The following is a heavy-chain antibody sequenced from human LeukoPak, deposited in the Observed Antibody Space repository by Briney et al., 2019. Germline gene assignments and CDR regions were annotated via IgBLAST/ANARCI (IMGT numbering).Heavy chain of an antibody. CDR3: ARDQHYYYYMDV. CDR2: IIPIFGTA. Sequence: SVKVSCKASGGTFSSYAISWVRQAPGQGLEWMGGIIPIFGTANYAQKFQGRVTITADESTSTAYMELSRLRSDDTAVYYCARDQHYYYYMDVWGKGTTVTVSS. V-gene: IGHV1-69*13. CDR1: GGTFSSYA. J-gene: IGHJ6*03.